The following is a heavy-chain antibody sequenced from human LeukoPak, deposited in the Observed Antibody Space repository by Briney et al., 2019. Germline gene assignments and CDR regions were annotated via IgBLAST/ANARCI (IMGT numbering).Heavy chain of an antibody. CDR2: ISYSGST. V-gene: IGHV4-39*01. J-gene: IGHJ6*03. Sequence: SETLSLTCAVYDGSFSGYYWGWIRQPPGKGLEWIGSISYSGSTYSNPSLKSRVTISVDTSKNQFSLKLSSVTAADTAVYYCARSHEVSGNNYYYYYYYMDVWGKGTTVTISS. CDR1: DGSFSGYY. CDR3: ARSHEVSGNNYYYYYYYMDV. D-gene: IGHD3-10*01.